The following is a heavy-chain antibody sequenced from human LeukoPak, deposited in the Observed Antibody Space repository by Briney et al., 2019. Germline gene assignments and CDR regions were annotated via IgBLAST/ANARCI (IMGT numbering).Heavy chain of an antibody. V-gene: IGHV3-15*01. J-gene: IGHJ3*02. CDR2: VKSKADDGTT. CDR1: GFSFTNSW. D-gene: IGHD3-10*01. Sequence: PGGSLRLSCEASGFSFTNSWMRWVRQAPGKGLEWVGRVKSKADDGTTDYAAPVQGSFTISRDDSKNTLSLQMNSLKTEDTAVYYCATEGGSGSYYGDDAFDMWGQGTMVTVSS. CDR3: ATEGGSGSYYGDDAFDM.